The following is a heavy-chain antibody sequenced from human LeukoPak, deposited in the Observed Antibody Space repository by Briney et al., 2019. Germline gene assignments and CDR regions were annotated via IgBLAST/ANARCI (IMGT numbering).Heavy chain of an antibody. J-gene: IGHJ4*02. Sequence: GGSLRLSCSVSGFTISGYAMHWVRQAPGKGLEYVSSISSDGGSTFYADSVKGRFTISRDNSKNTLSLQMSSLRTEDTAVYYCVKDRWVDYWGQETLVTVSS. CDR1: GFTISGYA. CDR3: VKDRWVDY. D-gene: IGHD4-23*01. CDR2: ISSDGGST. V-gene: IGHV3-64D*06.